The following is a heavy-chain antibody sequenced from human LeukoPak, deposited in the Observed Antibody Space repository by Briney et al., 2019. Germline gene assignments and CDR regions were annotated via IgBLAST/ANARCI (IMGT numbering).Heavy chain of an antibody. J-gene: IGHJ6*02. CDR2: ISGSGGST. Sequence: GGSLRLSCAASGFTSSSYAMSWVRQAPGKGLEWVSAISGSGGSTYYADSVKGRFTISRDNSKNTLYLQMNSLRAEDTAVYYCARDGPYSSGWYVNYYYGMDVWGQGTTVTVSS. CDR1: GFTSSSYA. D-gene: IGHD6-19*01. V-gene: IGHV3-23*01. CDR3: ARDGPYSSGWYVNYYYGMDV.